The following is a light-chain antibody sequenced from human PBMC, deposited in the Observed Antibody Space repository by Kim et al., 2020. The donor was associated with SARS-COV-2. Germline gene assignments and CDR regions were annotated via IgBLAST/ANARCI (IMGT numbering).Light chain of an antibody. CDR2: DVS. J-gene: IGLJ2*01. V-gene: IGLV2-14*03. Sequence: GQSITISCTGTSGDVGAYNYVSWYLQHPGKAPKVVIYDVSNRPSGVSDRFSGSKSGNTASLTISGLRTEDEADYYCSSFTTINTLIFGGGTQLTVL. CDR3: SSFTTINTLI. CDR1: SGDVGAYNY.